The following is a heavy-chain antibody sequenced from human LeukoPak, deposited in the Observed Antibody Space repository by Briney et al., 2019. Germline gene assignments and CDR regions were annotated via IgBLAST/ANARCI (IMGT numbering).Heavy chain of an antibody. J-gene: IGHJ5*01. CDR2: ISGSGTYI. V-gene: IGHV3-21*04. CDR3: ARGAGYCSSTGCYGSDWFDS. D-gene: IGHD2-2*01. CDR1: GFSFSRFN. Sequence: GGSLRLSCAASGFSFSRFNMNWVRQAPGRGLEWVSSISGSGTYIYYADSVKGRFTISRDNAKNSLYLQMNSLRAEDTAVYYCARGAGYCSSTGCYGSDWFDSWGQGALVTVSS.